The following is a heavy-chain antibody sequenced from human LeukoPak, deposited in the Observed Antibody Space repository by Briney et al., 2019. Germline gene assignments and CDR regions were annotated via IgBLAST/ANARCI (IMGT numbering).Heavy chain of an antibody. J-gene: IGHJ4*02. Sequence: SETLSLTCTVSGGSISSYYWSWIRRPPGKGLEWIGYIYYSGSTNYNPSLKSRVTISVDTSRNSFSLELSSVTAADTAVYYCARVGYCGGDCYPFDYWGQGTLTTISS. V-gene: IGHV4-59*12. CDR1: GGSISSYY. CDR2: IYYSGST. D-gene: IGHD2-21*02. CDR3: ARVGYCGGDCYPFDY.